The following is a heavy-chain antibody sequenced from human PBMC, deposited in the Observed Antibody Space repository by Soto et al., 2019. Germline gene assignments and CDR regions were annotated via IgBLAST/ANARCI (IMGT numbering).Heavy chain of an antibody. CDR3: AIAQGSGFLVS. CDR2: A. D-gene: IGHD3-10*01. V-gene: IGHV4-30-4*01. CDR1: GGSISSGDYY. J-gene: IGHJ4*02. Sequence: QVQLQESGPGLVKPSQTLSLTCTVSGGSISSGDYYWRWIRQPPGKGLEWIGYAYSNRSLKSRVTISVDTSKHQFSLKLSSVTAADTAVYYCAIAQGSGFLVSWGQGTLVTVSS.